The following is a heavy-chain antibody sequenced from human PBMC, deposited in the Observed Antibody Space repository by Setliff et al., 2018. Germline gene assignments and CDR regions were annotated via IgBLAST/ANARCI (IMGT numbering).Heavy chain of an antibody. D-gene: IGHD2-2*02. V-gene: IGHV1-69*06. CDR2: IIPIFGTA. J-gene: IGHJ6*02. CDR3: ARDSRGLVPAAIEGSYYYYGMDV. CDR1: GATFSSYA. Sequence: SVKVSCKASGATFSSYAISWVRQAPGQGLGWMGRIIPIFGTANYAQKFQGRVTITADKSTSTAYMELSSLRSEDTAVYYCARDSRGLVPAAIEGSYYYYGMDVWGQGTTVTVSS.